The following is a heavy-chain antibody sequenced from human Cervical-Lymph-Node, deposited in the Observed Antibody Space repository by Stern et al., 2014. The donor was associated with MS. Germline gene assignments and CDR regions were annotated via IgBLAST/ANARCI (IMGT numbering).Heavy chain of an antibody. CDR2: INPSGGST. CDR3: WWYKEYGMDV. D-gene: IGHD2-15*01. Sequence: MQLVESGAEVKKPGASGKVSCKAAGYTFTSYYMHWVRQAPGQGLEWMGIINPSGGSTSYAQKFQGRVTMTRDTSTSTVYMELSSLRSEDTAVYYCWWYKEYGMDVWGQGTTVTVSS. CDR1: GYTFTSYY. J-gene: IGHJ6*02. V-gene: IGHV1-46*01.